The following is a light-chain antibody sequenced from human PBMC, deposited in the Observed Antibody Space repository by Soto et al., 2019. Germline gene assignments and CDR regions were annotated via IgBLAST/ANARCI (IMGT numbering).Light chain of an antibody. J-gene: IGLJ1*01. CDR1: NSNIGAGYD. Sequence: QSVLTQPPSVSVAPAQGVTISCTGSNSNIGAGYDVHWYQQLPGTAPKRLIYGNTIRPSGVPDRFSGSKSGTSASLAIAGLQAEDEGDYYCQSYDNSLSGLYVFGTGTKVTVL. CDR3: QSYDNSLSGLYV. CDR2: GNT. V-gene: IGLV1-40*01.